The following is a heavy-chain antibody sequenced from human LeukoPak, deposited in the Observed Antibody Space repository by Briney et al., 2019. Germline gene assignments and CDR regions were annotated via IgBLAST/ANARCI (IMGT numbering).Heavy chain of an antibody. CDR3: ASTGWFGELSLDY. CDR1: GYTFTSYY. Sequence: ASVKVSCKASGYTFTSYYMHWVRQAPGQGLEWMGIINPSGGSTIYAQKFQGRVTITRDTSTSTVYMELSSLRSEDTAVYYCASTGWFGELSLDYWGQGTLVTVSS. D-gene: IGHD3-10*01. V-gene: IGHV1-46*01. J-gene: IGHJ4*02. CDR2: INPSGGST.